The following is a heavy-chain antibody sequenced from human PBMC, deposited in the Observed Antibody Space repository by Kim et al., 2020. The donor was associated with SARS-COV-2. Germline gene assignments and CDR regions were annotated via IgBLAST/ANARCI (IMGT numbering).Heavy chain of an antibody. CDR1: GFTFSSYA. V-gene: IGHV3-30-3*01. J-gene: IGHJ4*02. D-gene: IGHD3-10*01. CDR3: ARNEGSGSYYTDY. Sequence: GGSLRLSCAASGFTFSSYAMHWVRQAPGKGLEWVAVISYDGSNKYYADSVKGRFTISRDNSKNTLYLQMNSLRAEDTAVYYCARNEGSGSYYTDYWGQGTLVTVSS. CDR2: ISYDGSNK.